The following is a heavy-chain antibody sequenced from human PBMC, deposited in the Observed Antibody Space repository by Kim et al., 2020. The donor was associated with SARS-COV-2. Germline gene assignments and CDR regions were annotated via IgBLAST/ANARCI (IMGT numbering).Heavy chain of an antibody. V-gene: IGHV3-20*01. Sequence: GGSLRLSCAASGFTFDDYGMSWVRQAPGKGLEWVSGINWNGGSTGYADSVKGQFTISRDNAKNSLYLQMNSLRAEDTALYHCARALYNWNDAHWFDPWGQGTLVTVSS. CDR3: ARALYNWNDAHWFDP. CDR1: GFTFDDYG. J-gene: IGHJ5*02. CDR2: INWNGGST. D-gene: IGHD1-20*01.